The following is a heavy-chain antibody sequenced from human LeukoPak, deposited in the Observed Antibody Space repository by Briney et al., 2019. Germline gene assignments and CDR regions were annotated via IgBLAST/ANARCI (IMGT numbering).Heavy chain of an antibody. CDR1: GGSISSYY. V-gene: IGHV4-59*04. Sequence: SETLSLTCTVSGGSISSYYWSWIRQPPGKGLEWIGYIYYSGSTYYNPSLKSRVTISVDTSKNQFSLKLSSVTAADTAVYYCARLTQQWLGDYWGQGTLVTVSS. J-gene: IGHJ4*02. CDR2: IYYSGST. D-gene: IGHD6-19*01. CDR3: ARLTQQWLGDY.